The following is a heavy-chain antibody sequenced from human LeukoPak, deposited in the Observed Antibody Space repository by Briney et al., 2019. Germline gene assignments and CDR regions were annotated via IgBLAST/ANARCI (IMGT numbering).Heavy chain of an antibody. CDR2: ISSSSSYI. CDR3: ARGTLKAAATDFDY. Sequence: GGSLRLSCAASGFTFSRYSMNWVRQAPGKGLEWVSSISSSSSYIYYADSVKGRFTISRDNAKNSLYLQMNSLRAEDTALYYCARGTLKAAATDFDYWGQGTLVTVSS. J-gene: IGHJ4*02. CDR1: GFTFSRYS. V-gene: IGHV3-21*04. D-gene: IGHD6-13*01.